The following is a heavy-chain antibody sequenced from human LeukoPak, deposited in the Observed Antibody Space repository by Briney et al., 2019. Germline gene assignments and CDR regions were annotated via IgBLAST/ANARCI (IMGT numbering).Heavy chain of an antibody. Sequence: ASVKVSCKASGYTFTSYDINWVRQATGQVLEWMGWMNPNSGNTGYAQKFQGRVTMTRNTSISTAYMELSSLRSEDTAVYYCARTYHYDFWVDYWGQGTLVTVSS. V-gene: IGHV1-8*01. CDR3: ARTYHYDFWVDY. CDR2: MNPNSGNT. J-gene: IGHJ4*02. D-gene: IGHD3-3*01. CDR1: GYTFTSYD.